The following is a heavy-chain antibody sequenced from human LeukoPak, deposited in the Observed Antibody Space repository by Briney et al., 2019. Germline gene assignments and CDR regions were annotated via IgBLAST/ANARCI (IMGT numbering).Heavy chain of an antibody. CDR3: ARLSVGYSSGWYDY. CDR2: IYYSGST. J-gene: IGHJ4*02. Sequence: SETLSLTCTVSGGSISSYYWSWIRQPPGKGLERIGYIYYSGSTNYNPSLKSRVTISVDTSKNQFSLKLSSVTAADTAVYYCARLSVGYSSGWYDYWGQGTLVTVSS. V-gene: IGHV4-59*01. CDR1: GGSISSYY. D-gene: IGHD6-19*01.